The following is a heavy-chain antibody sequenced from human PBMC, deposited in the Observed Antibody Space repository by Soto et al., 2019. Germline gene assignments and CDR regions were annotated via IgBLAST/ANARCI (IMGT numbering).Heavy chain of an antibody. V-gene: IGHV3-43*02. D-gene: IGHD3-22*01. Sequence: GGSLRLSCAASGFTFDDYAMHWVRQAPGKGLEWVSLISGDGGSTYYADSVKGRFTISRDNSKNSLYLQMNSLRTEDTAVYYCAKDRGSVRYFDSSGYYYYYYGMDVWGQGTTVTVFS. CDR2: ISGDGGST. J-gene: IGHJ6*02. CDR3: AKDRGSVRYFDSSGYYYYYYGMDV. CDR1: GFTFDDYA.